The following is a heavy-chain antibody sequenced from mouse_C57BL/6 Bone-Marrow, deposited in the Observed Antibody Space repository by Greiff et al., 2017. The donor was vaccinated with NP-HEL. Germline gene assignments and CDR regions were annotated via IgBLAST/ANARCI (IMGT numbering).Heavy chain of an antibody. V-gene: IGHV1-4*01. CDR3: ARFQIYYYGFYYFDY. CDR2: INPSSGYT. J-gene: IGHJ2*01. D-gene: IGHD1-1*01. Sequence: VTLMESGAELARPGASVKMSCKASGYTFTSYTMHWVKQRPGQGLEWIGYINPSSGYTKYNQKFKDKATLTADKSSSTAYMQLSSLTSVDSAVYYCARFQIYYYGFYYFDYGGQGTTLTVSS. CDR1: GYTFTSYT.